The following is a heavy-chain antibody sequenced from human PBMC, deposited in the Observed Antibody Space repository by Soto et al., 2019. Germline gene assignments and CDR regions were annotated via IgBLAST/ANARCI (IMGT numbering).Heavy chain of an antibody. J-gene: IGHJ6*03. CDR3: ARTMVRGVIIRPKYYYYMDV. V-gene: IGHV4-34*01. D-gene: IGHD3-10*01. CDR2: INHSGST. Sequence: SETLSLTCAVYGGSFSGYYWSWIRQPPGKGLEWIGEINHSGSTNYNPSLKSRVTISVDTSKNQFSLKLSSVTAADTAVYYCARTMVRGVIIRPKYYYYMDVWGKGTTVTVSS. CDR1: GGSFSGYY.